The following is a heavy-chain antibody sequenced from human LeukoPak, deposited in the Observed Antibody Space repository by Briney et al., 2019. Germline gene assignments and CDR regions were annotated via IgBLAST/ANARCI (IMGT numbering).Heavy chain of an antibody. CDR1: GGSINTNYW. CDR2: IYHSGST. D-gene: IGHD1/OR15-1a*01. V-gene: IGHV4-4*02. Sequence: SETLSLTCAVSGGSINTNYWWSWVRQPPGKGLEWIGYIYHSGSTYYNPSLKSRVTISVDRSKNQFSLKLSSVTAADTAVYYCARHFKTPSWNNDILPRGDAFDIWGQGTMVTVSS. CDR3: ARHFKTPSWNNDILPRGDAFDI. J-gene: IGHJ3*02.